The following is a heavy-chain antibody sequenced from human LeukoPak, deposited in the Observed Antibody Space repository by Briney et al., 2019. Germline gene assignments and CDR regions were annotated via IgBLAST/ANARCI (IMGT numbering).Heavy chain of an antibody. CDR2: IYHSGST. Sequence: PSETLSLTCAVSGGCISSSNWWSWVRKPPGKGLEWIGEIYHSGSTNYNPSLKSRVTISVDTSKNQFSLKLSSVTAADTAVYYCARLGAYYYGSGSYGNYYYYMDVWGKGTTVTISS. J-gene: IGHJ6*03. V-gene: IGHV4-4*02. CDR1: GGCISSSNW. D-gene: IGHD3-10*01. CDR3: ARLGAYYYGSGSYGNYYYYMDV.